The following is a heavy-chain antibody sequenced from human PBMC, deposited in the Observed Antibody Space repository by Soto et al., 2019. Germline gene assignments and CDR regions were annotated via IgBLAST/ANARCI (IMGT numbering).Heavy chain of an antibody. CDR2: ISYDGSNK. J-gene: IGHJ4*02. CDR3: ARDTVPNYYDSSGYYYYY. V-gene: IGHV3-30-3*01. CDR1: GFTFSSYA. Sequence: ESGGGVVQPGRSLRLSCAASGFTFSSYAMHWVRQAPGKGLEWVAVISYDGSNKYYADSVKGRFTISRDNSKNTLYLQMNSLRAEDTAVYYCARDTVPNYYDSSGYYYYYWGQGTLVTVSS. D-gene: IGHD3-22*01.